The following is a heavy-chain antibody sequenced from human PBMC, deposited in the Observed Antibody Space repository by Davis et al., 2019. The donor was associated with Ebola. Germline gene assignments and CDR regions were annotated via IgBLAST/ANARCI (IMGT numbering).Heavy chain of an antibody. V-gene: IGHV3-23*01. J-gene: IGHJ4*02. CDR1: GFTFSSYA. Sequence: GGSLRLSCVASGFTFSSYAMSWVRQAPGKGLEWVSDISSGGGAPYYADSVKGRFTTFRDNPKNTLYLQMNSLRADDTAVYYCAKQRGVGAIDYDYWGRGTVVTVSS. D-gene: IGHD1-26*01. CDR3: AKQRGVGAIDYDY. CDR2: ISSGGGAP.